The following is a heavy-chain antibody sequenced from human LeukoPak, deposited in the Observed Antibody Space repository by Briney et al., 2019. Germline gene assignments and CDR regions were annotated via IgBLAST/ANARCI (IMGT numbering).Heavy chain of an antibody. D-gene: IGHD3-10*01. V-gene: IGHV3-23*01. CDR3: AKVAKYYYGPETYYFFEQ. Sequence: GGSLRLSCAGSGFTLSSYAMSWVRQAPGKGLEWVSRISNSGSSRDYAASVKGRFTISRDYAKNSLYLQMNSLRVEDTAVYYCAKVAKYYYGPETYYFFEQWGQGTPVTASS. CDR2: ISNSGSSR. CDR1: GFTLSSYA. J-gene: IGHJ4*02.